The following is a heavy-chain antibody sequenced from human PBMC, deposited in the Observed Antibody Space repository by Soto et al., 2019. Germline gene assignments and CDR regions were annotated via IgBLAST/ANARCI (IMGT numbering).Heavy chain of an antibody. J-gene: IGHJ6*02. Sequence: QVQLQESGPGLVKPSGTLSLTCAVSGASIISNNWWRWVRQSPRGGLVWIGGIHYSGVTNDTPPLKSLLATSLDKPKTQISLPLTSATAAHPDLYYGARGGFGDTGVALETYDTLHVWGPGPAVTVPS. CDR3: ARGGFGDTGVALETYDTLHV. CDR1: GASIISNNW. CDR2: IHYSGVT. V-gene: IGHV4-4*02. D-gene: IGHD5-18*01.